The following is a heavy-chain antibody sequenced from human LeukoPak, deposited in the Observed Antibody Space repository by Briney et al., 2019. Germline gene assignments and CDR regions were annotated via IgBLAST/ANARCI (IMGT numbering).Heavy chain of an antibody. CDR3: AKDLNGGYSRKAA. Sequence: GGSLRLSCAASGFIFSSYAMSWVRQARGEGVEGVSAISGSGCSTYYADAVKGLFTISRDNSKNTLYLQMNSLRAEDTAVYYCAKDLNGGYSRKAAWGQGTLVTVSS. V-gene: IGHV3-23*01. CDR2: ISGSGCST. D-gene: IGHD5-18*01. J-gene: IGHJ4*02. CDR1: GFIFSSYA.